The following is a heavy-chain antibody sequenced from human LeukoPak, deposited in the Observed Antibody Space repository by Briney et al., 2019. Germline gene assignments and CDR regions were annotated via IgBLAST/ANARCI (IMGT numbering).Heavy chain of an antibody. D-gene: IGHD2-2*01. CDR3: ARESSTSSLDY. V-gene: IGHV1-69*13. CDR2: IIPIFGTA. CDR1: GYTFTNYD. Sequence: SVRVSCKTSGYTFTNYDINWVRQATGQGLEWMGGIIPIFGTANYAQKFQGRVTITADESTSTAYMELSSLRSEDTAVYYCARESSTSSLDYWGQGTLVTVSS. J-gene: IGHJ4*02.